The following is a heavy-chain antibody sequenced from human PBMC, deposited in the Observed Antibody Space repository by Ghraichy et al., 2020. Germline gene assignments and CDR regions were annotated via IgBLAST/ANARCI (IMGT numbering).Heavy chain of an antibody. CDR2: IDQDGSEK. J-gene: IGHJ4*02. Sequence: GESLNISCAASGFTFSGYWMSWVRQAPGKGLEWVANIDQDGSEKYYVDSVRGRFTISRDNVKNSLYLQMNSLRADDTALYYCARADAYSGDYWGQGTLVTVPS. V-gene: IGHV3-7*03. CDR3: ARADAYSGDY. CDR1: GFTFSGYW. D-gene: IGHD1-26*01.